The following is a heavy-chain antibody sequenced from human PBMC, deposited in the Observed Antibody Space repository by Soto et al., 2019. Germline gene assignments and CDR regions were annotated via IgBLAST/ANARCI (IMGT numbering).Heavy chain of an antibody. D-gene: IGHD3-3*01. J-gene: IGHJ6*02. V-gene: IGHV3-33*01. CDR1: GFTFSSYG. CDR3: ARDQYDDFWSGDNYYYYGMDV. CDR2: IWYDGSNK. Sequence: HPGGSLRLSCAASGFTFSSYGMHWVRQAPGKGLEWVAVIWYDGSNKYYADSVKGRFTISRDNSKNTLYLQMNSLRAEDTAVYYCARDQYDDFWSGDNYYYYGMDVWGQGTTVTVSS.